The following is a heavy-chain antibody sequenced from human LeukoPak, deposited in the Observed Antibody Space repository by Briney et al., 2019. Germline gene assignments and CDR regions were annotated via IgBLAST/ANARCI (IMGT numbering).Heavy chain of an antibody. CDR1: GFTFGSYA. J-gene: IGHJ5*01. CDR3: AKDAVRGSGRINWFDS. Sequence: PGGSLRLSCATSGFTFGSYAMTWVRQAPGKGLEWVSGITGVDSTPYYADSVKGRFTISRDNSKNTLYLQMNSLGGEDTAAYYCAKDAVRGSGRINWFDSWGQGTLVTVSS. V-gene: IGHV3-23*01. CDR2: ITGVDSTP. D-gene: IGHD3-10*01.